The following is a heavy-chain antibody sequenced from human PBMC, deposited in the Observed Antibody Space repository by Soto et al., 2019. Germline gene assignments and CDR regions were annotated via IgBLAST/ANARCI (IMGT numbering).Heavy chain of an antibody. D-gene: IGHD2-2*01. V-gene: IGHV3-64*01. Sequence: GGSLRLSCVASGFTFSNYAMHWVRQAPGKGLEYVSAISNNGGSTYYANSVQGRFIVSRDNSKNTLYLQMGSLRAEDMAVYYCARGGPYQLLSDFEKWGLGTLVTVSS. CDR3: ARGGPYQLLSDFEK. CDR2: ISNNGGST. CDR1: GFTFSNYA. J-gene: IGHJ4*02.